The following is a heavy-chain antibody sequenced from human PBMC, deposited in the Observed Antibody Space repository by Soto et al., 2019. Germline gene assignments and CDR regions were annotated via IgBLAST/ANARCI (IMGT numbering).Heavy chain of an antibody. CDR2: ISVYNGKT. CDR1: GYTFTRYPG. CDR3: ARDMGFGLSDY. V-gene: IGHV1-18*01. D-gene: IGHD3-10*01. J-gene: IGHJ4*02. Sequence: ASVKVSCKASGYTFTRYPGISWVRQAPGQGLEWMGWISVYNGKTNYSQKFLGRVTITRDTSASTAYMELSSLRSEDTAVYYCARDMGFGLSDYWGQGILVTVSS.